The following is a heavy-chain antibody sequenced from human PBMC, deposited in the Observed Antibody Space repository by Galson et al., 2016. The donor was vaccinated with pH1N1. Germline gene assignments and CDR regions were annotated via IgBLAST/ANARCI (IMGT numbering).Heavy chain of an antibody. Sequence: SLRLSCAGSGFTFSSYWITWVRQAPGKGLEWEANINQDGSGKYYVASVTGRFTISRDNAKNSVYLRMNRLRVEDTALYFCAKVIFGERCLWGQGTLVTVSS. D-gene: IGHD3-3*02. CDR2: INQDGSGK. CDR1: GFTFSSYW. V-gene: IGHV3-7*01. J-gene: IGHJ4*02. CDR3: AKVIFGERCL.